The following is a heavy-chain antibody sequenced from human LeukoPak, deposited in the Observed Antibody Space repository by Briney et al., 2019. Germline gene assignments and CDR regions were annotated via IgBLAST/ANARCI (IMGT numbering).Heavy chain of an antibody. V-gene: IGHV4-31*03. Sequence: PSQTLSLTCTVSGGSISSGGYYWSWIRQHPGKGLEWIGYIYYSGSTYYNPSLKSRVTISVDTSKNQLSLKLSSVTAADTAVYYCARESSSYYYVDAFDIWGQGTMVTVSS. CDR2: IYYSGST. J-gene: IGHJ3*02. D-gene: IGHD3-22*01. CDR3: ARESSSYYYVDAFDI. CDR1: GGSISSGGYY.